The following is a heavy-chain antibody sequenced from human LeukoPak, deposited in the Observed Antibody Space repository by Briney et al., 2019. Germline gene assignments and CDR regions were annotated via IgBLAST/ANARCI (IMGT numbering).Heavy chain of an antibody. CDR3: ARGSSRIYYYDSSGYSHAFDY. Sequence: SQTLSLTCAISGDSFSSNSAAWNWVRQSPSRGLEWLGRTYYRSKWYTDYAESVKSRITINPDTSKNQFPLQVNSVTPEDTAVYYCARGSSRIYYYDSSGYSHAFDYWGQGILVTVSS. CDR1: GDSFSSNSAA. V-gene: IGHV6-1*01. CDR2: TYYRSKWYT. D-gene: IGHD3-22*01. J-gene: IGHJ4*02.